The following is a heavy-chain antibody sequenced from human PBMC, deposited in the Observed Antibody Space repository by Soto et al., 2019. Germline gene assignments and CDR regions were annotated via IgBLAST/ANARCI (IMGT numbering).Heavy chain of an antibody. D-gene: IGHD2-15*01. V-gene: IGHV4-59*01. CDR1: GGSISSYY. CDR2: IYYSGVT. CDR3: ARDRFDCSGGSCYNVGAFDI. J-gene: IGHJ3*02. Sequence: QVQLQESGPGLVKPSETLSLTCTVSGGSISSYYWSWIRQPPGKGLEWIGYIYYSGVTNYKSSLKNRGPISVDTSKNQFSLKLSSVTAADTAVYYCARDRFDCSGGSCYNVGAFDIWGQGTMVIVSS.